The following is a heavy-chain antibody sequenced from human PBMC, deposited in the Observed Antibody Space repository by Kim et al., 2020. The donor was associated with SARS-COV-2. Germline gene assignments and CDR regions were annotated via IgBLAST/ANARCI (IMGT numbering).Heavy chain of an antibody. J-gene: IGHJ4*02. CDR1: GGSISSSSYY. CDR3: ARHSDHCSSTSCYKY. Sequence: SETLSLTCTVSGGSISSSSYYWGWIRQPPGKGLEWIGSIYYSGSTYYNPSLKSRVTISVDTSKNQFSLKLSSVTAADTAVYYCARHSDHCSSTSCYKYWGQGALVTVSS. CDR2: IYYSGST. V-gene: IGHV4-39*01. D-gene: IGHD2-2*02.